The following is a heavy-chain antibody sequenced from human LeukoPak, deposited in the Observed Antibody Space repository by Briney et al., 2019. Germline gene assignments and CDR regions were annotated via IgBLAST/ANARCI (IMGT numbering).Heavy chain of an antibody. D-gene: IGHD5-12*01. CDR2: IYSSGSN. V-gene: IGHV4-4*07. CDR3: AREPTSGREPTSGRPLDY. Sequence: SETLSLTCTVSGGSISGYFWTWIRQPAGKGLEWIGRIYSSGSNNYNPSLKSRVTMSLDTSKNHFYLNLTSVTAADTAVYYCAREPTSGREPTSGRPLDYWGQGTLVTVSS. CDR1: GGSISGYF. J-gene: IGHJ4*02.